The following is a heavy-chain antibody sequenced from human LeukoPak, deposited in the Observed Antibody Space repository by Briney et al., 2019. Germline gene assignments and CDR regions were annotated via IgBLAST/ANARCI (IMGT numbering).Heavy chain of an antibody. V-gene: IGHV3-30*18. CDR2: ISYDGSNK. CDR1: GFTFSSYG. CDR3: AKDLASPVGVDY. D-gene: IGHD3-16*01. J-gene: IGHJ4*02. Sequence: GGSLRLSCAASGFTFSSYGMHWVRQAPGKGLEWVAVISYDGSNKYYADSVKGRFTISRDNSKNTLYLQMNSLRAEDTAVYYCAKDLASPVGVDYWGQGTLVTVSS.